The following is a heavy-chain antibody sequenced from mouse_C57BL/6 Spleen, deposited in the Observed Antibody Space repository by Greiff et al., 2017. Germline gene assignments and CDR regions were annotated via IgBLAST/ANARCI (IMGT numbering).Heavy chain of an antibody. CDR2: ISNGGGST. Sequence: EVQLVESGGGLVQPGGSLKLSCAASGFTFSDYYMYWVRQTPEKRLEWVAYISNGGGSTYYPDTVKGRFTISRDNAKNTLYLQMSRLKSEDTAMYYCARPAVVSWYFDVWGTGTTVTVSS. V-gene: IGHV5-12*01. J-gene: IGHJ1*03. CDR1: GFTFSDYY. D-gene: IGHD1-1*01. CDR3: ARPAVVSWYFDV.